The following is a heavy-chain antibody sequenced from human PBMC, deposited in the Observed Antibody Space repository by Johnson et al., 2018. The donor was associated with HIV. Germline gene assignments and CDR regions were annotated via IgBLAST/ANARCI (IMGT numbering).Heavy chain of an antibody. CDR2: ISSSGTTM. CDR1: GFTFSSYA. J-gene: IGHJ3*02. CDR3: ARDGTTTYAFDI. V-gene: IGHV3-48*04. D-gene: IGHD1-7*01. Sequence: VQLVESGGGVVQPGRSLRLSCAASGFTFSSYALHWVRQAPGKGLEWVSYISSSGTTMYYADSVRGRFSISRDNAKNSLYLQMNSLRAEDTAVYYCARDGTTTYAFDIWGQGTMVTVSS.